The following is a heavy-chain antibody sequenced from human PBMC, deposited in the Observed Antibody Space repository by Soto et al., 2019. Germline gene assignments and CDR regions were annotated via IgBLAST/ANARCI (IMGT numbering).Heavy chain of an antibody. J-gene: IGHJ6*02. CDR2: TYYSGST. Sequence: SETLSLTCTVSGGSISSSSYYWGWIRQPPGKGLEWIGSTYYSGSTYYNPSLKSRVTISVDTSKNQFSLKLSSVTAADTAVYYCARHIGGYYYYGMDVWGQGTTVTFSS. CDR1: GGSISSSSYY. CDR3: ARHIGGYYYYGMDV. D-gene: IGHD3-10*01. V-gene: IGHV4-39*01.